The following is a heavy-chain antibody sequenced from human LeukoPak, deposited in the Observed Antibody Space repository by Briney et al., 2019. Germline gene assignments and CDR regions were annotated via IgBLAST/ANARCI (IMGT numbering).Heavy chain of an antibody. V-gene: IGHV3-7*01. Sequence: GGSLRLSCEASGFTFSNHWMSWVRQAPGKGPEWVANIKQDGGEIYYVDSVKGRFTISRDNAKNSLYLQMNSLGVEDTAVYYCARDKTVGATHFDFWGQGTLVTVSS. D-gene: IGHD1-26*01. CDR3: ARDKTVGATHFDF. J-gene: IGHJ4*02. CDR1: GFTFSNHW. CDR2: IKQDGGEI.